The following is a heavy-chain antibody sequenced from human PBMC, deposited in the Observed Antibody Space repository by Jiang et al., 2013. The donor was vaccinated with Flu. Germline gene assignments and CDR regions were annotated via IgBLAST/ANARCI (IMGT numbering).Heavy chain of an antibody. D-gene: IGHD3-9*01. CDR1: GYTFSNYW. J-gene: IGHJ3*01. V-gene: IGHV5-51*01. CDR2: IFPGDDDT. Sequence: GAEVKKPGESLKISCTGSGYTFSNYWIGWVRQMPGKGLEWVGTIFPGDDDTRYSPSFRGQVTISADESLTTAYLKWSSLEASDTAMYYCARLKGEDASLDPIYFWGQGTMVTVSA. CDR3: ARLKGEDASLDPIYF.